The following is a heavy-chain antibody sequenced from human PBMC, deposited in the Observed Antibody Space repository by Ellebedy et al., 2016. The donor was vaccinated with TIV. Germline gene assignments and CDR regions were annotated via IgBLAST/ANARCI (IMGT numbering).Heavy chain of an antibody. Sequence: SETLSLXCTVSGGSISRYYWSWIRQPPGKGLEWIGYIYHRGNTNYNPSLKSRVTMSLDTSKNQFSLRLSSGTAADTAVYYCASTEDILTGAFDYWGQGTLVTVSS. CDR3: ASTEDILTGAFDY. CDR2: IYHRGNT. V-gene: IGHV4-59*01. J-gene: IGHJ4*02. D-gene: IGHD3-9*01. CDR1: GGSISRYY.